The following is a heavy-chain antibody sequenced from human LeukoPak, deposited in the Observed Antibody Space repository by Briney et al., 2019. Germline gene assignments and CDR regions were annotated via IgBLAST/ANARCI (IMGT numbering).Heavy chain of an antibody. CDR1: GGSISSGSYY. CDR2: IYTSGST. Sequence: SQTLSLTCTVSGGSISSGSYYWSWIRQPAGKGLEWIGRIYTSGSTNYNPSLKSRVTISVDTSKNQFSLKLSSVTAADTAVYYCARDPRVRVPAARPYYYYMDVWGKGTTVTVSS. J-gene: IGHJ6*03. V-gene: IGHV4-61*02. CDR3: ARDPRVRVPAARPYYYYMDV. D-gene: IGHD2-2*01.